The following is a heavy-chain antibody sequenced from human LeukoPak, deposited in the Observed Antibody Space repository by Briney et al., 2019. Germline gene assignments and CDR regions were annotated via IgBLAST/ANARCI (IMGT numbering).Heavy chain of an antibody. D-gene: IGHD6-13*01. J-gene: IGHJ3*02. CDR2: IYYSGST. CDR1: APSIRSITYE. CDR3: ARSLSGSSSWHGDAFDI. Sequence: PSETLSLTCTVAAPSIRSITYECGWIRQPPGKGLEWIGSIYYSGSTYYNASLKSRVTISADTSKNQFSLKLSSVTAADTAVYYCARSLSGSSSWHGDAFDIWGQGTMVTVSS. V-gene: IGHV4-39*01.